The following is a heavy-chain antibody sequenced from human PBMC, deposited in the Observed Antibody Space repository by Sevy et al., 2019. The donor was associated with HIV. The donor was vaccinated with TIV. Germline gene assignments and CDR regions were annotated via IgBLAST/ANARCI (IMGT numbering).Heavy chain of an antibody. CDR2: IFSSGST. CDR3: VSLFLSYRSGWSYFDY. J-gene: IGHJ4*02. CDR1: GFTVNDKY. V-gene: IGHV3-66*02. D-gene: IGHD6-19*01. Sequence: GGSLRLSCAISGFTVNDKYIIWVRQAPGKGLEWVSVIFSSGSTYYADSGNGRFTISRDNSKNTVDLQMNSVRAEDTAVYYCVSLFLSYRSGWSYFDYWGQGTLVTVSS.